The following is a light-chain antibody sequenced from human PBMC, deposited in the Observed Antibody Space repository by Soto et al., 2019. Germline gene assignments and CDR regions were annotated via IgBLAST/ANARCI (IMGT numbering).Light chain of an antibody. V-gene: IGKV3-15*01. J-gene: IGKJ1*01. CDR1: QSANSN. Sequence: MTQSPATLSVSPGERATLSCRASQSANSNLAWYQQKPGQAPSLLIYGASTRATGIPARFSGSGSGTEFTLTISSLQSEDFAVYYCQQYNNWPVTFGQGTKVDIK. CDR3: QQYNNWPVT. CDR2: GAS.